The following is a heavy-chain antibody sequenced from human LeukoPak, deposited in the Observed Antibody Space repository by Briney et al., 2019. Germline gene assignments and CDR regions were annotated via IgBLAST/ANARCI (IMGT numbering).Heavy chain of an antibody. CDR2: IYYSGST. V-gene: IGHV4-30-4*01. CDR3: ARDSQVVVAATDDYYYYGMDV. Sequence: SQTLSLTCTVSGGSISSGDYYWSWIRQPPGKGLEWMGYIYYSGSTYYNPSLKSRVTISVDTSKNQFSLKLSSVTAADTAVYYCARDSQVVVAATDDYYYYGMDVWGQGTTVTVSS. J-gene: IGHJ6*02. D-gene: IGHD2-15*01. CDR1: GGSISSGDYY.